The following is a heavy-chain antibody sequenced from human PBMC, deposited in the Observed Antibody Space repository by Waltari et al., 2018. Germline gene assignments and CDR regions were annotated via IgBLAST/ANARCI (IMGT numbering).Heavy chain of an antibody. CDR1: GYTFTGYY. J-gene: IGHJ4*02. Sequence: QVQLVQSGAEVKKPGASVKVSCKASGYTFTGYYMNWVRKAPGKGVGWGGCVNANMGGTNYAQKFQGRFTMTRDTSTSTAYMELSRLRSDDTAVYYCASAPYDFWSGPRDYWGQGTLVTVSS. CDR2: VNANMGGT. CDR3: ASAPYDFWSGPRDY. V-gene: IGHV1-2*02. D-gene: IGHD3-3*01.